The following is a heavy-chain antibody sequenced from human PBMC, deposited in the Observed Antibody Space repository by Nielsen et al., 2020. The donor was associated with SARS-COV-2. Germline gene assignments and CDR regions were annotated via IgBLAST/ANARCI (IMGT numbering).Heavy chain of an antibody. D-gene: IGHD3-22*01. V-gene: IGHV4-39*01. CDR1: GGSIRSGNYY. Sequence: SETLSLTCSVSGGSIRSGNYYWGWIRQPPGKGLGWIGTIYFGRDTFYSPSLKSRVTISVDTSTNQFSLKLTSVTAADTAVYYCARPAARSYYQNYYFDSWGQGTLVPSPQ. J-gene: IGHJ4*02. CDR2: IYFGRDT. CDR3: ARPAARSYYQNYYFDS.